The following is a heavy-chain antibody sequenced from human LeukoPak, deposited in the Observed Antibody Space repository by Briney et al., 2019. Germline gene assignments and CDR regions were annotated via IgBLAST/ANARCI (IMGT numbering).Heavy chain of an antibody. V-gene: IGHV1-2*02. CDR2: INPNSGGT. J-gene: IGHJ6*03. CDR1: GYTSTGYY. D-gene: IGHD6-19*01. CDR3: AREVVAVAAHYYYYMDV. Sequence: ASMKVSCKASGYTSTGYYMHWVRQAPGQGLEWMGWINPNSGGTNYAQKFQGRVTMTRDTSISTAYMELSRLRSDDTAVYYCAREVVAVAAHYYYYMDVWGKGTTVTVSS.